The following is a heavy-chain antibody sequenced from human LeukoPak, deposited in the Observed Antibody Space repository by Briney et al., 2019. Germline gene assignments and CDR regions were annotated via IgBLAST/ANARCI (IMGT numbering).Heavy chain of an antibody. V-gene: IGHV3-48*01. Sequence: PGGSLRLSCAASGFTFSSYSMNWVRQAPGKGLEWVPYISSSSSTIYYADSVKGRFTISRDNAKNSLYLQMNSLRAEDTAVYYCARDSQIFGVVIKFDYWGQGTLVTVSS. D-gene: IGHD3-3*01. CDR1: GFTFSSYS. CDR3: ARDSQIFGVVIKFDY. J-gene: IGHJ4*02. CDR2: ISSSSSTI.